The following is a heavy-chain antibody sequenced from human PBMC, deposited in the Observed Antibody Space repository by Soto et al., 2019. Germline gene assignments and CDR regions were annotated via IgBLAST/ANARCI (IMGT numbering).Heavy chain of an antibody. D-gene: IGHD6-19*01. Sequence: GSLRLSCAAPGFTLSSYYMTWVRQAPGKGLEWVANIKQDGSEKFYADSVEGRFSISRDNAKNSLYLQMNSLRAEDTAVYYCAGGSGWLFDSWGQGTPVTVSS. CDR2: IKQDGSEK. CDR1: GFTLSSYY. V-gene: IGHV3-7*03. J-gene: IGHJ4*02. CDR3: AGGSGWLFDS.